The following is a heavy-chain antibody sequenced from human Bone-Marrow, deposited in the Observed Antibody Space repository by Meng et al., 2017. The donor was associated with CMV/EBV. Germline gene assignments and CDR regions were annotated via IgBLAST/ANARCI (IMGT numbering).Heavy chain of an antibody. D-gene: IGHD3-22*01. CDR2: IISEANTSAT. J-gene: IGHJ4*02. V-gene: IGHV3-73*01. Sequence: FTFSDHAMHWVRQASGNRLEWVGRIISEANTSATAYAASVKGRFTISRDDSKTTAYLQMNSLNTEDTAVYYCTRVDNSGYYEYYFDYWGQGTLVTVSS. CDR3: TRVDNSGYYEYYFDY. CDR1: FTFSDHA.